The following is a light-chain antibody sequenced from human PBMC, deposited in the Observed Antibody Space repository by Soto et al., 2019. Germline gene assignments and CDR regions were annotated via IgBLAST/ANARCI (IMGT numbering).Light chain of an antibody. V-gene: IGKV1-5*03. Sequence: DIQMTQSPSSLSASVGDTISITCRSFQTIRKSLNWYQQRPGKAPKLLIYKASTLKSGVPSRFSGSGSGTEFTLTISSLQHDDFETYYCQHYNSYSEALGQGTKVDIK. CDR3: QHYNSYSEA. CDR1: QTIRKS. J-gene: IGKJ1*01. CDR2: KAS.